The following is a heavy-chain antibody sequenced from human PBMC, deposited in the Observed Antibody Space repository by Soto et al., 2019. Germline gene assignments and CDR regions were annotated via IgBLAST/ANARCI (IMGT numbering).Heavy chain of an antibody. J-gene: IGHJ4*02. V-gene: IGHV3-7*01. CDR2: IKQDGSEK. Sequence: EVQLVESGGGLVQPGGSLRVSCAASGFTFSRYWMSWVRQAQGKGLEWVANIKQDGSEKYYVDSVKGRFTISIDNAKNSLSLQMNSLRSEDTAVYYCVCITMVRGVITFDNCGQGTLVIVSS. D-gene: IGHD3-10*01. CDR3: VCITMVRGVITFDN. CDR1: GFTFSRYW.